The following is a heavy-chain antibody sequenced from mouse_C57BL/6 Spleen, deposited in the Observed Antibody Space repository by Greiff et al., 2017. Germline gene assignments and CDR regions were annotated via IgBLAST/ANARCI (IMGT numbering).Heavy chain of an antibody. CDR1: GFTFSDYY. J-gene: IGHJ1*03. CDR3: ARDPSIYYDYDGWYFDV. Sequence: EVKVVESEGGLVQPGSSMKLSCTASGFTFSDYYMAWVRQVPEKGLEWVANINYDGSSTYYLDSLKSRFIISRDNAKNILYLQMSSLKSEDTATYYCARDPSIYYDYDGWYFDVWGTGTTVTVSS. V-gene: IGHV5-16*01. CDR2: INYDGSST. D-gene: IGHD2-4*01.